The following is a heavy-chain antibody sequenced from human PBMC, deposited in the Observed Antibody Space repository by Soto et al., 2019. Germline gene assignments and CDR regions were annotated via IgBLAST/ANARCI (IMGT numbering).Heavy chain of an antibody. CDR1: GYTFTSYD. V-gene: IGHV1-8*01. D-gene: IGHD4-17*01. CDR2: MNPNSGNT. Sequence: ASVKVSCKASGYTFTSYDINWVRQATGQGLEWMGWMNPNSGNTGYAQKFQGRVTMTRNTSISTAYMELSSLRSEDTAVYYCARGRRLAATTLVLEGGKYNYYYLDVWGKGTTVTVSS. CDR3: ARGRRLAATTLVLEGGKYNYYYLDV. J-gene: IGHJ6*03.